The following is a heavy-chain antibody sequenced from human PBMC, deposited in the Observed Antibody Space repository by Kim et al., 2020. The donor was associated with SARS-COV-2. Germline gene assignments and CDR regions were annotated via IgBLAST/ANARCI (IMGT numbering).Heavy chain of an antibody. V-gene: IGHV3-30*02. D-gene: IGHD6-6*01. CDR3: AKEGGFSSSARPWGRALDS. J-gene: IGHJ4*02. Sequence: KGRFTISRDNSKNTLYLQVNSLRPEDTAVYYCAKEGGFSSSARPWGRALDSWGQGTLVTVSS.